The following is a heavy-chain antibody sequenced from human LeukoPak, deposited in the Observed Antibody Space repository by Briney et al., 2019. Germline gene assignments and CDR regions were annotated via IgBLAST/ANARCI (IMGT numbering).Heavy chain of an antibody. CDR3: ASPIYSSSWYYFDY. J-gene: IGHJ4*02. D-gene: IGHD6-13*01. CDR1: GYTFTGYY. V-gene: IGHV1-2*02. CDR2: INPNSGGT. Sequence: ASVKVSCKASGYTFTGYYMHWVRQAPGQGLEWMGWINPNSGGTNYAQKFQGRVTMTRDTSISTAYMELSRLRSDDTAVYYCASPIYSSSWYYFDYWGQGTLVTVSS.